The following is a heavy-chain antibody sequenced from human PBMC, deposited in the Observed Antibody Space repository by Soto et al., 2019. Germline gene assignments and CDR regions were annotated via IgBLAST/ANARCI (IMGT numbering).Heavy chain of an antibody. J-gene: IGHJ3*02. V-gene: IGHV3-23*01. CDR3: AKDRYRGGDCYFAFDI. CDR1: GFTFSSYA. Sequence: EVQLLESGGGLVQPGGSLRLSCAASGFTFSSYAMSWVRQAPGKGLEWVSAISGSGGSTYYADSVKGRFTISRDNSKNTLYLQMNSLRAEDTAVYDCAKDRYRGGDCYFAFDIWGQGTMVTVSS. D-gene: IGHD2-21*02. CDR2: ISGSGGST.